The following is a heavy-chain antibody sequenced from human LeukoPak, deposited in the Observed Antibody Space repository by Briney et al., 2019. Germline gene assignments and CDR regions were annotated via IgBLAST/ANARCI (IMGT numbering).Heavy chain of an antibody. CDR1: GGSISSYY. J-gene: IGHJ3*02. Sequence: SETLSLTCTVSGGSISSYYWSWIRQPAGKGLEWIGRIYTSGSTNYNPSLKSRVTMSVDTSKNKFSLKLSSVTAADTAVYDCARDLTVTLFDIWGQGTMLTVSS. CDR3: ARDLTVTLFDI. CDR2: IYTSGST. D-gene: IGHD5-18*01. V-gene: IGHV4-4*07.